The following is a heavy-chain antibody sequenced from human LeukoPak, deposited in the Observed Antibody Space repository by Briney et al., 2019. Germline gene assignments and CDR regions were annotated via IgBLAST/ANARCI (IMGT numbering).Heavy chain of an antibody. CDR1: GFSFSSSW. CDR2: INKDGRTI. D-gene: IGHD3-22*01. V-gene: IGHV3-74*01. J-gene: IGHJ3*02. CDR3: AKDSHYYDSSGFAFDI. Sequence: GGSLRLSCEASGFSFSSSWMHWVRQAPGKGLVWVSRINKDGRTINYADSVKGRFTISRDNAKNSLYLQMNSLRAEDTALYYCAKDSHYYDSSGFAFDIWGQGTMVTVSS.